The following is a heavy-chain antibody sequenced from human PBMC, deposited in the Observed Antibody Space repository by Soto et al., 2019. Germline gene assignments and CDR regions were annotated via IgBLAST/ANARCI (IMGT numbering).Heavy chain of an antibody. CDR3: VVWADAQPFDY. Sequence: PGGSLRLSYAASGFTFSYYTMNWVRQAPGKGLEWVSPISSGSSYIYYADSVKGRFTISRDNTKNSLYLQMNSLRAEDTAVYYCVVWADAQPFDYWGQGTLVTVSS. CDR2: ISSGSSYI. V-gene: IGHV3-21*01. CDR1: GFTFSYYT. D-gene: IGHD7-27*01. J-gene: IGHJ4*02.